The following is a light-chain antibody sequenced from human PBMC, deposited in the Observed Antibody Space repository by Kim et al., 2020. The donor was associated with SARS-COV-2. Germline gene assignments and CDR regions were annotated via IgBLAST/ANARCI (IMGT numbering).Light chain of an antibody. CDR1: ESVTSTF. J-gene: IGKJ2*01. V-gene: IGKV3-20*01. CDR3: QQYGSFPS. Sequence: SVSPGERATLSCRASESVTSTFLAWYQQRPGQATRLLIYGASTRASGVPDRFSGSGSGTDFTLTLSRLEPEDSAVYFCQQYGSFPSFGQGTKLEI. CDR2: GAS.